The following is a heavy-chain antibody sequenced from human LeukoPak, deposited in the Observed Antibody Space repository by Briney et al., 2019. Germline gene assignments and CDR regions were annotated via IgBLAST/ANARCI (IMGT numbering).Heavy chain of an antibody. CDR1: GYTFTGYY. J-gene: IGHJ4*02. CDR2: INPNSGGT. Sequence: ASVKVSCKAAGYTFTGYYMSWVRQAPGQGLEWMGRINPNSGGTNYAQKFQGRVTMTRDTSISTAYMELSRLRSDDTAVYYCARGAYYDILTGYYNFDYWGQGTLVTVSS. V-gene: IGHV1-2*06. D-gene: IGHD3-9*01. CDR3: ARGAYYDILTGYYNFDY.